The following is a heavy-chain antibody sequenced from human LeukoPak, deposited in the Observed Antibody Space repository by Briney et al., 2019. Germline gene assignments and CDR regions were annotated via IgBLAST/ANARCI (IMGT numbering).Heavy chain of an antibody. Sequence: PGGSLRLSCAASRFTFSSYWMHWVRQAPGKGLVWVSRINTDGSSRGYADSVKGRFTISRDNAKNTLYLQMNSLRAEDTAVYYCARVSTGTTRTIDYWGQGTLVTVSS. CDR2: INTDGSSR. J-gene: IGHJ4*02. D-gene: IGHD1-7*01. CDR1: RFTFSSYW. CDR3: ARVSTGTTRTIDY. V-gene: IGHV3-74*01.